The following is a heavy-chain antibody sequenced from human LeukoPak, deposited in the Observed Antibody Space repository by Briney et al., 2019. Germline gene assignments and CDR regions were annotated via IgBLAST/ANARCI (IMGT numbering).Heavy chain of an antibody. V-gene: IGHV3-53*01. CDR2: IYSGGST. D-gene: IGHD2-8*02. Sequence: GSLRLSCAASWFTGRCNYMSWVRQAPGEGLGWVSVIYSGGSTYYADSVKGRFTISRDNSKNTLYLQMNSLRAEDTAVYYCARSGARLPLDYWGQGTLVTVSS. J-gene: IGHJ4*02. CDR3: ARSGARLPLDY. CDR1: WFTGRCNY.